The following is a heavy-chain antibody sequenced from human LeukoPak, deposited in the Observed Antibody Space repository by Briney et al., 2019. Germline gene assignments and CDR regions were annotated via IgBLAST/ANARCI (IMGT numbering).Heavy chain of an antibody. CDR3: ARENSGSYSFDY. J-gene: IGHJ4*02. D-gene: IGHD1-26*01. Sequence: SETLSLTCTVSGGSISSYYWSWIRQPPGKGLEWIGYIYTSGSTNYNPSLKSRVTISVDTSKNQFSLKLSSVTAADTAVYYCARENSGSYSFDYWGQGTLDTVSS. V-gene: IGHV4-4*09. CDR2: IYTSGST. CDR1: GGSISSYY.